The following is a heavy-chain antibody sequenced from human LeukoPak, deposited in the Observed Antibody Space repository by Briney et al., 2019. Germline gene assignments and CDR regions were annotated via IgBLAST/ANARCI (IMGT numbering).Heavy chain of an antibody. D-gene: IGHD2-8*01. Sequence: GGSLRLSCAASDFTVGSNYMTWVRQAPGKGLEWVSVIYSGGKTFYADSVKGRFTISRDDSKNTLYLQMNSLRAEDTAIYYYARDGDDTTNWWGQGTLVTVSS. CDR1: DFTVGSNY. V-gene: IGHV3-53*01. CDR3: ARDGDDTTNW. CDR2: IYSGGKT. J-gene: IGHJ4*02.